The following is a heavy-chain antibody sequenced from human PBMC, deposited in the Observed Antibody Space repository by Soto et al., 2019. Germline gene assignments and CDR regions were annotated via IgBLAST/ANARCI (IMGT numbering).Heavy chain of an antibody. J-gene: IGHJ6*02. Sequence: EVQLVESGGGLVQPGGSRRLPGAPPGSTLRTYWLTWVRQFQGKGLEWVANINLDGSEKNYVDSVKGRFTISRDNARNSLYLQMSSLRAEDTALYYCARVGSTSWYSYDYHGMDVWGQGTTVTVSS. CDR3: ARVGSTSWYSYDYHGMDV. CDR1: GSTLRTYW. CDR2: INLDGSEK. V-gene: IGHV3-7*03. D-gene: IGHD5-18*01.